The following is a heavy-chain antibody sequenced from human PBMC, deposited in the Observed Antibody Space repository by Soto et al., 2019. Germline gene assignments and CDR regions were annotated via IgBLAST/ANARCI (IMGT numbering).Heavy chain of an antibody. Sequence: ASVKVSCKASGYTFTSYAMHWVRQAPGQRLEWMGWINAGNGNTKYSQKFQGRVTITRDTSASTAYMELSSLRSEDTAVYYCARDFEGATGFFDYWGQGNLVTVSS. CDR2: INAGNGNT. J-gene: IGHJ4*02. CDR3: ARDFEGATGFFDY. D-gene: IGHD1-26*01. CDR1: GYTFTSYA. V-gene: IGHV1-3*01.